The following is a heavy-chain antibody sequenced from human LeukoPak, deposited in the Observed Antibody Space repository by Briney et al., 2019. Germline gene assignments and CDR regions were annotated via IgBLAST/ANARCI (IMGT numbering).Heavy chain of an antibody. CDR3: ARVFDS. CDR1: GGSMSSNY. J-gene: IGHJ4*02. Sequence: SETLSLTCTVSGGSMSSNYWSWIRQPPGKGLEWIGDIFYTGKTNYNPSLKSRVSISIDTSKNQFSLKLTSVTAADTAVYYCARVFDSWGQGTLVTVSS. V-gene: IGHV4-59*12. CDR2: IFYTGKT.